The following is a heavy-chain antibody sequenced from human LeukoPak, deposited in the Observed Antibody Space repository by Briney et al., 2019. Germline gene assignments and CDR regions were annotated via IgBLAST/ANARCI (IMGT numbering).Heavy chain of an antibody. CDR1: GYTFTSYG. J-gene: IGHJ5*02. V-gene: IGHV1-18*01. CDR2: ISAYNGNT. CDR3: ARDLSRSGSYLHWFDP. D-gene: IGHD1-26*01. Sequence: GASEKVSCKASGYTFTSYGISWVRQAPGQGLEWMGWISAYNGNTNYAQKLQGRVTMTTDTSTSTAYMELRSLRSDDTAVYYCARDLSRSGSYLHWFDPWGQGTLVTVSS.